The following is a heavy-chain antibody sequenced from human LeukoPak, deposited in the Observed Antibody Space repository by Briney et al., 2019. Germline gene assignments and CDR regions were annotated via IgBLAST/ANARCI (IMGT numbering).Heavy chain of an antibody. Sequence: GGSLRLSCAASGFTFSSYWMHWVRQAPGKGLVWVSRINSDGSSTSYADSAKGRFTISRDNAKNTLYLQMNSLRAEDTAVYYCARETLWFGELYDYWGQGTLVTVSS. CDR3: ARETLWFGELYDY. CDR1: GFTFSSYW. V-gene: IGHV3-74*01. CDR2: INSDGSST. J-gene: IGHJ4*02. D-gene: IGHD3-10*01.